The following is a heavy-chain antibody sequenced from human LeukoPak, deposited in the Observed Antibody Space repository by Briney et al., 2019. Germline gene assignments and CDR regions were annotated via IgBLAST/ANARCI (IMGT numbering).Heavy chain of an antibody. CDR2: ISYSGST. D-gene: IGHD2-21*01. CDR1: GYSITSGYY. CDR3: ARKVVADWFDP. V-gene: IGHV4-38-2*01. Sequence: SETLSLTCVVSGYSITSGYYWGWIRPPPGKGLEWIGSISYSGSTYYNPSLKSRVTTSVDTSKNQFSLKLSSVTAADTAVYYCARKVVADWFDPWGQGTLVTVSS. J-gene: IGHJ5*02.